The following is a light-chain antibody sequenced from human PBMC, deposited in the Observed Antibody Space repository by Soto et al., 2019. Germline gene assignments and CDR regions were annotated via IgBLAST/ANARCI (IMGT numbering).Light chain of an antibody. CDR1: QGISSY. V-gene: IGKV1-9*01. CDR2: AAS. J-gene: IGKJ1*01. Sequence: DIQLTQSPSFLSASVGDRVTITCRASQGISSYLAWYQQKPGKAPKLLIYAASTLQSGVPSRFSGSGYGTEFTLTISSLQPEDFATYYCQQLNSYPSTFXQGTKVDIK. CDR3: QQLNSYPST.